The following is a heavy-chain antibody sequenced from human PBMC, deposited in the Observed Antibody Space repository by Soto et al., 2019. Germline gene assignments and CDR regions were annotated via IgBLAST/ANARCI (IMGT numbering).Heavy chain of an antibody. V-gene: IGHV3-30-3*01. CDR2: ISYDGSNK. Sequence: QVQLVESGGGVVQPGRSLRLSCAASGFTFSSYAMHWVRQAPGKGLEWVAVISYDGSNKYYADSVKGRFTISRDNSKNPLYLQMNSLRAEDTAVYYCASPSPNDCYYYGMDVWGQGTTVTVSS. CDR1: GFTFSSYA. CDR3: ASPSPNDCYYYGMDV. D-gene: IGHD1-1*01. J-gene: IGHJ6*02.